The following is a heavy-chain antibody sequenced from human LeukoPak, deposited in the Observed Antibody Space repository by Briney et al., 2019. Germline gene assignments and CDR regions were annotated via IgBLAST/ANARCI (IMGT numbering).Heavy chain of an antibody. Sequence: PGRSLRLSCAASGFTFSSYGMHWVRQAPGKGLEWVAVIWYDGSNKYYADSVKGRFTISRGNSKNTLYLQMNSLRAEDTAVYYCARDRDDIVVVPAAIPGGGMDVWGKGTTVTVSS. V-gene: IGHV3-33*01. CDR3: ARDRDDIVVVPAAIPGGGMDV. D-gene: IGHD2-2*01. J-gene: IGHJ6*04. CDR1: GFTFSSYG. CDR2: IWYDGSNK.